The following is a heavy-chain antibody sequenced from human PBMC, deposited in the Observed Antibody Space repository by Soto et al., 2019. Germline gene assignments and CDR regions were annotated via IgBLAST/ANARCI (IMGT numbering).Heavy chain of an antibody. Sequence: GGSLRLSCAASGFTFSDYYMSWIRQAPGKGLEWVSYISSSGSTIYYADSVKGRFTISRDNAKNSLYLQMNSLRAEDTAVYYCARETRIVYYYGMDVWGQGTTVTVSS. CDR3: ARETRIVYYYGMDV. CDR1: GFTFSDYY. V-gene: IGHV3-11*01. D-gene: IGHD1-1*01. CDR2: ISSSGSTI. J-gene: IGHJ6*02.